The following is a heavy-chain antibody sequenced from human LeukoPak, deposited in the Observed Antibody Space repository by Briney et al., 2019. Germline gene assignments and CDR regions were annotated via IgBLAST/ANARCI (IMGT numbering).Heavy chain of an antibody. J-gene: IGHJ4*02. CDR2: IYHSGRS. V-gene: IGHV4-31*03. D-gene: IGHD2-8*02. CDR3: ARDQVECTGGTCQSRVGFDF. Sequence: SETLSLTCTASGDSISSGVKYWSWIRQHPGRGLEWIGYIYHSGRSYYNPSLKSRITMSVDTSKNQFSLNLSSVTAADTAVYYCARDQVECTGGTCQSRVGFDFWGQGTLVTVSS. CDR1: GDSISSGVKY.